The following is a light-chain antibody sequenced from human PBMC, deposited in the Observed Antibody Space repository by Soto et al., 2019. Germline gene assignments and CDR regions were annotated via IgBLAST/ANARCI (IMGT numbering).Light chain of an antibody. J-gene: IGLJ1*01. CDR3: QSYDSSLRGSV. CDR1: SSNIGAGYD. V-gene: IGLV1-40*01. Sequence: QSVLTQPPSVSGAPGQRVAISCTGSSSNIGAGYDVHWYQQLPGTAPKLLIYDNTKRPSGVPDRFSGSKSGTSASLAITGLQAEDEADYYCQSYDSSLRGSVFGSGTKVTVL. CDR2: DNT.